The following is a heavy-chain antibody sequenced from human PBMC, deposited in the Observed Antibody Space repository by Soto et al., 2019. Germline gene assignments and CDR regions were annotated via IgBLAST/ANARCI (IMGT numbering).Heavy chain of an antibody. CDR2: INPSGGST. J-gene: IGHJ4*02. CDR1: GYTLTSYY. V-gene: IGHV1-46*01. CDR3: ARDLPFRHLGPGYIDY. Sequence: ASVKVSCKASGYTLTSYYMHWVRQAPGQGLEWMGIINPSGGSTSYAQKFQGRVTMTRDTSTSTVYMELSSLRSEDTAVYYCARDLPFRHLGPGYIDYWGQGTLFTVSS. D-gene: IGHD2-2*01.